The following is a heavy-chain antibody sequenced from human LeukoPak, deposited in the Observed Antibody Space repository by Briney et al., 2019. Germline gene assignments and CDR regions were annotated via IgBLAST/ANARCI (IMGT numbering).Heavy chain of an antibody. V-gene: IGHV1-18*01. CDR1: GYTFTSYG. D-gene: IGHD3-9*01. J-gene: IGHJ5*02. CDR2: ISAYNGNT. Sequence: ASVKVSCKASGYTFTSYGISCVRQAPGQGLEWMGWISAYNGNTNYAQKLQGRVTMTTDTSTSTAYMELRSLRSDDTAVYYCASVLRYFDWPTRFDPWGQGTLVTVSS. CDR3: ASVLRYFDWPTRFDP.